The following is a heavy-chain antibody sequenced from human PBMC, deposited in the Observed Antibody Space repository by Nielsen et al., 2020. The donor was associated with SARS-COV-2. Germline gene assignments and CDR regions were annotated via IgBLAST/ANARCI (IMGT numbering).Heavy chain of an antibody. CDR3: ARDQTMLRGRVLYFDL. D-gene: IGHD3-10*01. V-gene: IGHV1-18*04. Sequence: ASVKVSCKASGYTFISYGISWVRQAPGQGLEWMGWISAFNGNTNYAQKPQGRVTMTTDTTTSTAYMELRGLRSDDTAVYYCARDQTMLRGRVLYFDLWGRGTLVTVSS. J-gene: IGHJ2*01. CDR2: ISAFNGNT. CDR1: GYTFISYG.